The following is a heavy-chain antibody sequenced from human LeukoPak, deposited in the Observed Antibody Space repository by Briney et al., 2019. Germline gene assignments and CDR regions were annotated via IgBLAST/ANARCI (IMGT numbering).Heavy chain of an antibody. Sequence: GGSLRLSCAASGFTFSGSAMHWVRQASGKGLEWVGRIRSKANSYATAYAASVKGRFTISRDDSKNTAYLQMNSLNSEDTAVYYCARDVFFRGYTTDYWGQGTLITVSS. J-gene: IGHJ4*02. D-gene: IGHD1-1*01. V-gene: IGHV3-73*01. CDR2: IRSKANSYAT. CDR1: GFTFSGSA. CDR3: ARDVFFRGYTTDY.